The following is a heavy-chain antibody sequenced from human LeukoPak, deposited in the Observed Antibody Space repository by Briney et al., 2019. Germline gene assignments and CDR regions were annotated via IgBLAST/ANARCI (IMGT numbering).Heavy chain of an antibody. Sequence: PGGSLRLSCAASGFTFSSYEMNWVRQAPGKGLEWVSYISSSGSTIYYADSVKGRFTISRDNAKNSLYLQMNSLRAEDTAVYYCARGLITMVRGVSDYWGQGTLVTVSS. V-gene: IGHV3-48*03. CDR3: ARGLITMVRGVSDY. CDR1: GFTFSSYE. CDR2: ISSSGSTI. J-gene: IGHJ4*02. D-gene: IGHD3-10*01.